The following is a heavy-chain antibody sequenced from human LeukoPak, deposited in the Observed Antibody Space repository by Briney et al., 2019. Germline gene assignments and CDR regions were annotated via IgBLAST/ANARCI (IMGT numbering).Heavy chain of an antibody. CDR3: ARGIGTSYDSSRDAFDI. J-gene: IGHJ3*02. V-gene: IGHV4-61*02. Sequence: SETLSLTCTVSGGSISSSSYYWSWIRQPAGKGLEWIGRIYSPGTNYNYNPSLKSRVTISIDTSKNQFSLKLTSVTAADTAVYYCARGIGTSYDSSRDAFDIWGQGTMVTVSS. CDR2: IYSPGT. CDR1: GGSISSSSYY. D-gene: IGHD3-22*01.